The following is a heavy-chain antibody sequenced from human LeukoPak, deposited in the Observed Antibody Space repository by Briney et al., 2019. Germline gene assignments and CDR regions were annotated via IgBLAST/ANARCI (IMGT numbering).Heavy chain of an antibody. CDR1: GFTFSSYG. CDR3: AKADYYYGMDV. V-gene: IGHV3-30*18. CDR2: ISYDGSNK. Sequence: GGSLRLSCAASGFTFSSYGMHWVRQVPGKGLEWVAVISYDGSNKYYADSVKGRFTISRDNSKNTLYLQMNSLRAEDTAVYYCAKADYYYGMDVWGQGTTVTVSS. J-gene: IGHJ6*02.